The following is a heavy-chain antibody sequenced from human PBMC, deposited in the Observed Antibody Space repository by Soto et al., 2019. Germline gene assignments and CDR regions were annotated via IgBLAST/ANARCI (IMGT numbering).Heavy chain of an antibody. CDR1: VLTVSSNS. CDR2: IYSGGST. D-gene: IGHD5-18*01. CDR3: VRDDPGYGLDY. V-gene: IGHV3-53*01. Sequence: ALRLSYSASVLTVSSNSMRWVSQAPGKGLEWVSVIYSGGSTYYADSVKGRFTITRDNAKNTLYLQMNSLRVEDTAVYYCVRDDPGYGLDYWGQGTLVTVSS. J-gene: IGHJ4*02.